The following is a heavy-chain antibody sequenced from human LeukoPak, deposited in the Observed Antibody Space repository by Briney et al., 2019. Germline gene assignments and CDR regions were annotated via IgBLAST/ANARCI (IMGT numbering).Heavy chain of an antibody. CDR1: GFTFSNYA. CDR2: ISGSGGNP. D-gene: IGHD6-13*01. CDR3: AKRQVSAAPGALDY. J-gene: IGHJ4*02. Sequence: GRSLRLSCAASGFTFSNYAMIWVRQAPGRGLEWVSAISGSGGNPYYADSVEGRFTVSRDNSKSTLHLQLNSLRAEDTAVYYCAKRQVSAAPGALDYWGQGTLLTVSS. V-gene: IGHV3-23*01.